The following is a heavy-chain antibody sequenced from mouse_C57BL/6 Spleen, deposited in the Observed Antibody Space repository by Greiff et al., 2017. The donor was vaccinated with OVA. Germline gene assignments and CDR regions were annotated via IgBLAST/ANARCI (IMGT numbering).Heavy chain of an antibody. J-gene: IGHJ4*01. D-gene: IGHD1-1*01. CDR2: IDPSDSET. CDR3: ARTTPGYYAMDY. V-gene: IGHV1-52*01. Sequence: QVQLKQPGAELVRPGSSVKLSCKASGYTFTSYWMHWVKQRPIQGLEWIGNIDPSDSETHYNQKFKDKATLTVDKSSSTAYMQLSSLTSEYSAVYYCARTTPGYYAMDYWGQGTSVTVSS. CDR1: GYTFTSYW.